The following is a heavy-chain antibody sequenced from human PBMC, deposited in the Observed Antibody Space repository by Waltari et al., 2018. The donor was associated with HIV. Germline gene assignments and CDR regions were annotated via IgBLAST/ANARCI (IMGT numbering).Heavy chain of an antibody. D-gene: IGHD6-13*01. J-gene: IGHJ4*02. Sequence: QVQLQESGPGLVKPSDTLSLTCAVSHFSISSGHYWGWIRQSPGKGLEWIGSVFHSGITCYNPSFRSRVSISVDTSKNQFSLKLTSVTAADTAVYYCARQPAPDSTWFQIYFDYWGQGTVVTVSS. CDR2: VFHSGIT. CDR1: HFSISSGHY. V-gene: IGHV4-38-2*01. CDR3: ARQPAPDSTWFQIYFDY.